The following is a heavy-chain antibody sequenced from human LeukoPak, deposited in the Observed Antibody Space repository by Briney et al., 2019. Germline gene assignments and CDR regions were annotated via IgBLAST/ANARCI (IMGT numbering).Heavy chain of an antibody. J-gene: IGHJ5*02. CDR3: ARGKDPVAVTAPNWFDP. Sequence: ASVKVSCKAPGYTFTGYGISWVRQAPGQGLEWMGWISAYNGNTNYAQKLQGRVTMTTDTSTGTAYMELRSLRSDDTAVYYCARGKDPVAVTAPNWFDPWGQGTLVTVSS. CDR2: ISAYNGNT. CDR1: GYTFTGYG. D-gene: IGHD4-11*01. V-gene: IGHV1-18*01.